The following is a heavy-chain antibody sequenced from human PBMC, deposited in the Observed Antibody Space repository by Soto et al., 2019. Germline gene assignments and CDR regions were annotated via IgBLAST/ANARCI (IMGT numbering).Heavy chain of an antibody. Sequence: GESLKISCKGSGYSFTSYWIGWVRQMPGKGLEWMGIIYPGDSDTRYSPSFQGQVTISADKSISTAYLQWSSLKASDTAMYYCARLDSGPYNWNDWGPGWYFDYWGQGTLVTVSS. CDR2: IYPGDSDT. CDR3: ARLDSGPYNWNDWGPGWYFDY. D-gene: IGHD1-20*01. V-gene: IGHV5-51*01. CDR1: GYSFTSYW. J-gene: IGHJ4*02.